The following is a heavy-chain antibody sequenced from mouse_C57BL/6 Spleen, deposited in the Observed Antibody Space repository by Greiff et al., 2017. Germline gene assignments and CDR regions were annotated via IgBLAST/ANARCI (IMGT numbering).Heavy chain of an antibody. CDR1: GFTFTSYW. Sequence: VQLQQSGTELVKPGASVKLSCTASGFTFTSYWMHWVKQRPGHGLEWIGNINPSNGGTNYNEKFKSKATLTVDKSSSTAYMQLSSLTSEDSAVYYCAGGVVPLLAMDYWGQGTSVTASS. V-gene: IGHV1-53*01. D-gene: IGHD1-1*01. CDR3: AGGVVPLLAMDY. J-gene: IGHJ4*01. CDR2: INPSNGGT.